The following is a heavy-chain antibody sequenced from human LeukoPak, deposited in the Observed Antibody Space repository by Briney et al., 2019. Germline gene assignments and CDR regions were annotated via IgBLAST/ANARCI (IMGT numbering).Heavy chain of an antibody. J-gene: IGHJ4*02. CDR2: ISANGGDT. CDR1: GFTFSNYA. V-gene: IGHV3-64*01. D-gene: IGHD5-18*01. Sequence: GGSLRLSCAASGFTFSNYAMHWVRQAPGKGLEYVSTISANGGDTYYANSVKGRFTISRDNSRNTLYLQMNSLRAEDTAVYYCARVDTVMAYYFDLWGQGTLVTVSS. CDR3: ARVDTVMAYYFDL.